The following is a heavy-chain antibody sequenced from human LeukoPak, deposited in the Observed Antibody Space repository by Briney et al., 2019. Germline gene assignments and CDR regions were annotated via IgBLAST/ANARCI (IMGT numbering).Heavy chain of an antibody. CDR1: GFTFSSYT. CDR2: VSSSGSYI. CDR3: ARDTGSSSWFQFDY. V-gene: IGHV3-21*01. Sequence: GGSLRLSCAASGFTFSSYTMKGVRQARGKGLEWVSSVSSSGSYIYYADSVKGRFTISRDNAKNSLYLQMNSLRAEDKAVYYCARDTGSSSWFQFDYWGQGTLVTVSS. J-gene: IGHJ4*02. D-gene: IGHD6-13*01.